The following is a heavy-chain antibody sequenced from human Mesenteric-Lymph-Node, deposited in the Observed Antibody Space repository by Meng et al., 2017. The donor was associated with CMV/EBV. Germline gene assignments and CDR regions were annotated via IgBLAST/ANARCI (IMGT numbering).Heavy chain of an antibody. CDR2: LYSGGST. CDR3: AGDIRWWGLTGILDV. V-gene: IGHV3-53*01. CDR1: GFTISSNY. D-gene: IGHD2-21*02. Sequence: GGSLRLSCAASGFTISSNYMSWVRQAPGKGLEWVSILYSGGSTYYADSVKGRFTVSGDKSKNTLSLQMNSLRVEDTAVYYCAGDIRWWGLTGILDVWGPGTTVTVSS. J-gene: IGHJ6*02.